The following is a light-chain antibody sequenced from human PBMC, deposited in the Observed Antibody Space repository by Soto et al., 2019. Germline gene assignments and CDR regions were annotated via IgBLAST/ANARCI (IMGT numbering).Light chain of an antibody. CDR2: DVS. J-gene: IGLJ3*02. CDR3: GSHAGGSSWV. Sequence: QSVLTQPRSVSGSPGQSVTISCTGTSGNVGAYDRVSWYQHHPTKAPKLIIYDVSARPSGVPYRFSGSKSGSTASLSISGLQAEDEADYYCGSHAGGSSWVFGGGTKLTVL. CDR1: SGNVGAYDR. V-gene: IGLV2-11*01.